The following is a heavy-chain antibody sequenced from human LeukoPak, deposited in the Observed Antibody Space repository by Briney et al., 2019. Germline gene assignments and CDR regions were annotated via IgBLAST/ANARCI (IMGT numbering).Heavy chain of an antibody. Sequence: ASVTVSCKASGYTFISYYMHWVRQAPGQGLEWMGIINPSGDSTRYAQKFQGRVTLTRDTSTSTVYMELSSLRSEDTAVYYCAKDSSNWSFDYWGQGTLVTVS. CDR3: AKDSSNWSFDY. CDR2: INPSGDST. D-gene: IGHD6-13*01. V-gene: IGHV1-46*01. CDR1: GYTFISYY. J-gene: IGHJ4*02.